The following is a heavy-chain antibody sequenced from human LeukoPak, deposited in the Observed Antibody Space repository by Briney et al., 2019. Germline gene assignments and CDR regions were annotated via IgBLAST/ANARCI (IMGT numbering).Heavy chain of an antibody. Sequence: GGSLRLSCAASGFSFSSYAMSWVRQAPGKGLEWVSVISGGGGSPNYADSVKGRFTISRDNSKNTLFLQMNSLRAEDTAVYYCGKMGCCGASCYFDNWGQGTLVTVSS. CDR2: ISGGGGSP. CDR3: GKMGCCGASCYFDN. V-gene: IGHV3-23*01. D-gene: IGHD2-15*01. CDR1: GFSFSSYA. J-gene: IGHJ4*02.